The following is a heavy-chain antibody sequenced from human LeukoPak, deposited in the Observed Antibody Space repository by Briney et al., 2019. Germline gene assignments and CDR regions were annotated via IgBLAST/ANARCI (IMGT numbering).Heavy chain of an antibody. CDR2: IYYSGST. D-gene: IGHD3-10*01. J-gene: IGHJ4*02. CDR3: ARHLLWFGEPSFDY. V-gene: IGHV4-39*01. Sequence: SETLSLTCTVSGGSISSSSYYWGWIRPPPGKGLEWIGSIYYSGSTYYNPSLKSRVTISVDTSKNQFSLKLSSVTAADTAVYYCARHLLWFGEPSFDYWGQGTLVTVSS. CDR1: GGSISSSSYY.